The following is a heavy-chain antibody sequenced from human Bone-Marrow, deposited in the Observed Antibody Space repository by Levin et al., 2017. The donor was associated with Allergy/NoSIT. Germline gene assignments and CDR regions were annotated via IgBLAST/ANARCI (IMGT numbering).Heavy chain of an antibody. V-gene: IGHV4-59*08. CDR2: IFHSGNT. CDR1: GGSISTYY. Sequence: SETLSLTCTVSGGSISTYYWSWIRQPPGKGLEWIGYIFHSGNTDYDPSLKSRVTISEDTSKNQLSLKLWSVTAADAAVYYCARHRFNGARSSFDIWGQGTLVAVAS. J-gene: IGHJ3*02. CDR3: ARHRFNGARSSFDI. D-gene: IGHD3-10*01.